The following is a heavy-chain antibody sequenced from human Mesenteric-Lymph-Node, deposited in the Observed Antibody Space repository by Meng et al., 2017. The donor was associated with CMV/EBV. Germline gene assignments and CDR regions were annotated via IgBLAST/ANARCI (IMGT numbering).Heavy chain of an antibody. CDR2: IRSKAYGGTT. CDR3: TRVGWSGYHWGYFYYYGMDV. CDR1: GFTFGDYA. Sequence: GGSLRLSCTASGFTFGDYALSWVRQAPGKGLEWVGFIRSKAYGGTTEYAASVKGRFTISRDDSKRIAYLQMNSLKTEDTAVYYCTRVGWSGYHWGYFYYYGMDVWGQGTTVTVSS. D-gene: IGHD5-12*01. J-gene: IGHJ6*02. V-gene: IGHV3-49*04.